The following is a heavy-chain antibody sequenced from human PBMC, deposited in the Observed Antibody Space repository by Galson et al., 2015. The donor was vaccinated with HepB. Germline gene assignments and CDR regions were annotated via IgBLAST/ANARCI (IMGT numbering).Heavy chain of an antibody. J-gene: IGHJ2*01. CDR3: ARARSGWKIGYFDL. V-gene: IGHV3-30*04. CDR2: ISYDGFNK. CDR1: GFTFSNYP. D-gene: IGHD6-19*01. Sequence: SLRLSCAVSGFTFSNYPMHWVRQAPGKGLEWVAVISYDGFNKDYADSVKGRFTISRDNSKNTLYLQMNSLRAEDTAVHYCARARSGWKIGYFDLWGRGTLVTVSS.